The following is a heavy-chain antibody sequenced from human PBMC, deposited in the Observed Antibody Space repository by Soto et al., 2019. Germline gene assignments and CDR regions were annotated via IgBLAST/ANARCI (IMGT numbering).Heavy chain of an antibody. V-gene: IGHV3-23*01. CDR3: VREGRGSFDF. CDR2: IGGRGNSA. CDR1: GFIFTNYA. D-gene: IGHD5-12*01. J-gene: IGHJ3*01. Sequence: HPGGSLRLSCAASGFIFTNYAMNWVRQAPGKGLEWVSVIGGRGNSAYYADSVQGRFTISRDNSENTLSLQMSSLTADDTAIYYCVREGRGSFDFWGRGTMVTVSS.